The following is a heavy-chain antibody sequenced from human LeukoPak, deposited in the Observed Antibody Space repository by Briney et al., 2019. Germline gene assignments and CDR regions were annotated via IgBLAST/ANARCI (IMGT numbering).Heavy chain of an antibody. V-gene: IGHV3-21*01. CDR2: ISSSSSYI. CDR3: ARDRFTGGGQ. CDR1: GFTFSSYS. D-gene: IGHD1-14*01. Sequence: GGSLRLSCAASGFTFSSYSMNWVRRAPGKGLEWVSSISSSSSYIYYADSVKGRFTISRDNAKNSLYLQMNSLRAEDTAVYYCARDRFTGGGQWGQGTLVTVSS. J-gene: IGHJ4*02.